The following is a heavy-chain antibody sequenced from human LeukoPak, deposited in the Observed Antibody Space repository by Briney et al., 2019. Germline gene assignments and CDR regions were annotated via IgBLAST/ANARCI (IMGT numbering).Heavy chain of an antibody. CDR2: ISPNSGGT. CDR1: GYTFTGYY. J-gene: IGHJ4*02. CDR3: ARGHTHSSGWYTVDY. Sequence: ASVKVSCKASGYTFTGYYMHWVRQAPGQGLEWMGWISPNSGGTNYAQKFQGRVSMTRDTSISTAYMELSRLRSDDTAVYYCARGHTHSSGWYTVDYWGQGTLVTVSS. V-gene: IGHV1-2*02. D-gene: IGHD6-19*01.